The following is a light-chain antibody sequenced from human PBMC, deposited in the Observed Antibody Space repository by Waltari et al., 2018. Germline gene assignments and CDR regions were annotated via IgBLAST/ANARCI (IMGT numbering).Light chain of an antibody. CDR1: SPNTGSNY. Sequence: QSVLTQPPSASGTPGQRVTISCSGSSPNTGSNYVYWYQQLPGTAPKLLIYRNNQRPSGVPDRFSGSKSGTSASLAISGLRSEDEADYYCAAWDDSLSGVLFGGGTKLTVL. CDR3: AAWDDSLSGVL. J-gene: IGLJ2*01. V-gene: IGLV1-47*01. CDR2: RNN.